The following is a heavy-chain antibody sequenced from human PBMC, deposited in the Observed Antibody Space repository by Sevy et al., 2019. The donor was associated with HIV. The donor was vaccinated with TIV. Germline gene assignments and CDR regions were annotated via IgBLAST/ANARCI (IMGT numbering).Heavy chain of an antibody. V-gene: IGHV3-33*01. CDR2: IWNDGNDK. Sequence: GGSLRLSCVASGFSISNYAMHWVRQAPGKGLEWVAVIWNDGNDKSYADSVKGRFTISRDNAKNTLYLQMNSLRAEDTAIYYCWTEYNNGYDYWGHGTMFTVSS. D-gene: IGHD5-18*01. CDR1: GFSISNYA. J-gene: IGHJ4*01. CDR3: WTEYNNGYDY.